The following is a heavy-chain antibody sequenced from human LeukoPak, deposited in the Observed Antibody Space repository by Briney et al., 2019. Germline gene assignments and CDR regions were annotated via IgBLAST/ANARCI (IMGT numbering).Heavy chain of an antibody. CDR3: ARRSAPSANYFDY. V-gene: IGHV4-34*01. CDR2: INHSGST. J-gene: IGHJ4*02. CDR1: GGSFSGYY. Sequence: SETLSLTCAVYGGSFSGYYWSWIRQPPGKGLEWIGEINHSGSTNYNPSLKSRVTISVDTSKNQFSLKLSSVTATDTALYYCARRSAPSANYFDYWGQGTLVTVSS. D-gene: IGHD2-15*01.